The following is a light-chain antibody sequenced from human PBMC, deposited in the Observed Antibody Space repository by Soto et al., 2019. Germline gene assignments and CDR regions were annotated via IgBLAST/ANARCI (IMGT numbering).Light chain of an antibody. CDR1: NSNIGSNS. CDR3: ATWDDSLDGRL. Sequence: QSVLTQAPSASGTPGQRLTISCSGSNSNIGSNSVSWYQQVPGTAPKLLIYHNDQRPSGVPDRFSASKSVTSASLAISGLQSDDEADYYCATWDDSLDGRLFGGGTKLTVL. V-gene: IGLV1-44*01. J-gene: IGLJ3*02. CDR2: HND.